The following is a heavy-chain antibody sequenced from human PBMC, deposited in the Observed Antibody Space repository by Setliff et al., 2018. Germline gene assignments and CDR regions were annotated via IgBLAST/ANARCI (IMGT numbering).Heavy chain of an antibody. D-gene: IGHD1-1*01. V-gene: IGHV4-61*02. J-gene: IGHJ6*03. Sequence: SETLSLPCTVSGGSMSSGPNYWSWIRQPAGRGLEWVGRVYSSVYSSGITSYNPSLKSRVTISMDTSKNQLSLGLTSVTAADTAVYYCARESAGDESVRHLYYTDVWGRGTTVTVSS. CDR3: ARESAGDESVRHLYYTDV. CDR2: VYSSVYSSGIT. CDR1: GGSMSSGPNY.